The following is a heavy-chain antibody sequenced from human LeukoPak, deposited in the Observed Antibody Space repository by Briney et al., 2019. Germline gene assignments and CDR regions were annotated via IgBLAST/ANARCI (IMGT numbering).Heavy chain of an antibody. V-gene: IGHV4-38-2*02. J-gene: IGHJ4*02. CDR3: ARRTRSGSYRYFDY. D-gene: IGHD1-26*01. CDR2: IFHNGNV. Sequence: PSETLSLTCSVSGYSISSGYYWGWIRQPPGKGLQWIGSIFHNGNVYYNPSLRSRVTISVDTSKNQFSLKLSSVTAADTAVYYCARRTRSGSYRYFDYWGQGTLVTVSS. CDR1: GYSISSGYY.